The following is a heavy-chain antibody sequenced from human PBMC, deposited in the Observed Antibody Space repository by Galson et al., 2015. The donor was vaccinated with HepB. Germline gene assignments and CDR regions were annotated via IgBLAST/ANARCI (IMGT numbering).Heavy chain of an antibody. J-gene: IGHJ3*02. V-gene: IGHV1-3*01. Sequence: SVKVSCKASGYTFTSYAMHWVRQAPGQRLEWMGWINAGNGNTKYSQKFQGRVTITRDTSASTAYMELSSLGSEDTAVYYCAGGWVYGSGSAGRNDAFDIWGQGTMVTVSS. CDR3: AGGWVYGSGSAGRNDAFDI. CDR1: GYTFTSYA. CDR2: INAGNGNT. D-gene: IGHD3-10*01.